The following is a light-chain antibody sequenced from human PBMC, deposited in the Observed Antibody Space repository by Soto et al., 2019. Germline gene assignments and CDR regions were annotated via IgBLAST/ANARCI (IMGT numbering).Light chain of an antibody. J-gene: IGKJ5*01. V-gene: IGKV1-9*01. CDR1: QGINNY. CDR3: QHLDSYPIT. CDR2: GAI. Sequence: DIQLTQSPSLLSASVGDGVTITCRASQGINNYLAWYQQKPGKAPKLLIYGAITLQSGVPSRFSGSGSGTQFTLTIASLQPEDFATYYCQHLDSYPITFGQGTRLEIK.